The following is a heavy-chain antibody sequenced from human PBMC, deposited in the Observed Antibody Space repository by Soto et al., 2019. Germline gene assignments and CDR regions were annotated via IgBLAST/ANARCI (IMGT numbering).Heavy chain of an antibody. CDR3: ARHVGGTYYYYYGMDV. Sequence: GESLQTCCKGAGYSFTSYGIRRLRQMPGKGLEWMGIIYPGDSDTRYSPSFQGQVTISADKSISTAYLQWSSLKASDTAMYYCARHVGGTYYYYYGMDVSGQGTTGTVSS. CDR2: IYPGDSDT. V-gene: IGHV5-51*01. D-gene: IGHD3-16*01. J-gene: IGHJ6*02. CDR1: GYSFTSYG.